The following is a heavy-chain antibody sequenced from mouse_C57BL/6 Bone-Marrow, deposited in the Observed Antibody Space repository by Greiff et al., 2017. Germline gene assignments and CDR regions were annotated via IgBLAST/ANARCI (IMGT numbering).Heavy chain of an antibody. Sequence: QVQLQQSGPELVKPGASVKLSCKASGYTFTSYDINWVKQRPGQGLEWIGWIYPRDGSTKYNEKFKGKATLTVDTSSSTAYMELHSLTSEDSAVYYCARWCYYGSSSWYFDVWGTGTTVTVSS. CDR2: IYPRDGST. CDR3: ARWCYYGSSSWYFDV. CDR1: GYTFTSYD. V-gene: IGHV1-85*01. D-gene: IGHD1-1*01. J-gene: IGHJ1*03.